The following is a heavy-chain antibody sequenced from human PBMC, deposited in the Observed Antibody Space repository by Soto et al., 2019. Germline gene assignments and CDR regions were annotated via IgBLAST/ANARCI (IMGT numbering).Heavy chain of an antibody. V-gene: IGHV1-69*13. J-gene: IGHJ4*02. CDR2: IIPIFGTA. CDR1: GGAFSSYA. Sequence: GDSGKVCFKACGGAFSSYAMSLVRQAPGQGLEWMGGIIPIFGTANYAQKFQGRVTITAGESTSTAYMELRSLRSEDTAVYYCASASYYYDSSGYYYLDYWGQGTMVTVSS. CDR3: ASASYYYDSSGYYYLDY. D-gene: IGHD3-22*01.